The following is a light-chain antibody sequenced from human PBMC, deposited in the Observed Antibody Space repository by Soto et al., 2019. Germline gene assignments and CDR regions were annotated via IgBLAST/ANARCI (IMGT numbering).Light chain of an antibody. CDR3: QQYNSYSWT. CDR1: QNITNY. J-gene: IGKJ1*01. CDR2: DAS. Sequence: DIQMTQSPSSLSASIGDRFTITGQASQNITNYLNWYQQKPGKAPKLLIYDASSLESGVPSRFSGSGSGTEFTLTISSLQPDDFATYYCQQYNSYSWTFGQGTKVDIK. V-gene: IGKV1-5*01.